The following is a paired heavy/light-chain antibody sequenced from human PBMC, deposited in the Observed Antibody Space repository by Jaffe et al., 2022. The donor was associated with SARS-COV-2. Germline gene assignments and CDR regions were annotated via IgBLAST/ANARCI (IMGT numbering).Heavy chain of an antibody. D-gene: IGHD1-26*01. CDR2: IFPGDSDT. V-gene: IGHV5-51*01. CDR1: GYSFTTYW. J-gene: IGHJ3*02. CDR3: ARHRRYSGSDPYAFDI. Sequence: EVQLVQSGAEVKKPGESLQISCKGSGYSFTTYWIGWVRQMPGKGLEWMGIIFPGDSDTRYSPSFQGQVTISADKSISTAYLQWSSLEASDTAMYYCARHRRYSGSDPYAFDIWGQGTMVTVSS.
Light chain of an antibody. Sequence: DIQMTQSPSSLSASVGDRVTITCRASPSISNYLNWYQQKPGKAPKLLIYAASSLQSGVPSRFSGSGSGTDFTLTISSLQPEDFATYYCQQSYSTPWTFGQGTKVEIK. CDR1: PSISNY. J-gene: IGKJ1*01. CDR2: AAS. V-gene: IGKV1-39*01. CDR3: QQSYSTPWT.